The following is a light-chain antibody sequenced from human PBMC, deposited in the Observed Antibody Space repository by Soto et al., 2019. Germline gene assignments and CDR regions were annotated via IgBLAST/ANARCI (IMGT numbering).Light chain of an antibody. CDR1: QSVLYSSNNKNY. CDR2: WAS. V-gene: IGKV4-1*01. J-gene: IGKJ1*01. CDR3: QQYYSTPLT. Sequence: DIVMTQSPDSLAVSLGQRATINCKSSQSVLYSSNNKNYLAWYQQKPGQPPKLLIYWASTRESGVPDRFSGSGSGTDFTLTISCLQAEDVEVYYCQQYYSTPLTLGQGTKVDI.